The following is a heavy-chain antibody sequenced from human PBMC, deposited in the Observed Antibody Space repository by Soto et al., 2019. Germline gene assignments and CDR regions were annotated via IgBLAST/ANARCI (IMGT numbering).Heavy chain of an antibody. CDR1: GGSFSGYY. D-gene: IGHD3-3*01. Sequence: LSLTCAVYGGSFSGYYWSWIRQPPGKGLEWIGEINHSGSTNYNPSLRSRVTISVDTSKNQFSLKLSSVTAADTAVYYCARRYYDFWSGYYTRAWFDPWGQGTLVTVSS. CDR3: ARRYYDFWSGYYTRAWFDP. J-gene: IGHJ5*02. V-gene: IGHV4-34*01. CDR2: INHSGST.